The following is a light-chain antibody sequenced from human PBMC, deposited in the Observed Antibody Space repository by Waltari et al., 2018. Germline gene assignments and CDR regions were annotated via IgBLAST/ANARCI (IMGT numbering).Light chain of an antibody. V-gene: IGKV3-11*01. CDR2: DAS. Sequence: EIVLTQSPATLSLSPGDRATLSCRASQSVGSYLAWYQHRPGQAPSLLIYDASTRATGIPARFSGSGSGTDFTLTISSLEPEDFAVYYCQQRTNWPSLTFGGGTKVEIK. CDR1: QSVGSY. CDR3: QQRTNWPSLT. J-gene: IGKJ4*01.